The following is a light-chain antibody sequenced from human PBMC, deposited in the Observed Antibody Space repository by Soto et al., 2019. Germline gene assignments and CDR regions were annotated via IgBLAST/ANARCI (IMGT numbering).Light chain of an antibody. Sequence: QSVLTQPASVSGSPGQSITMSCTGTSSDVGGYNYVSWYQQHPGKAPKLMIYEVINRPSGISSRFSGSKSGNTASLTISGLQAEDEADYYCSSYTTSSTYVFGTGTKVTVL. CDR2: EVI. CDR1: SSDVGGYNY. CDR3: SSYTTSSTYV. J-gene: IGLJ1*01. V-gene: IGLV2-14*03.